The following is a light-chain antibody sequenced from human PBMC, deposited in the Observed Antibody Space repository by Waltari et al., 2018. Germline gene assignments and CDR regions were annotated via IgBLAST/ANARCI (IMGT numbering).Light chain of an antibody. J-gene: IGKJ1*01. Sequence: IVLTQSPGTLSLSLGERATVSCRASQSVSRALPWYQQKTSQAPRLLIYGASTRATGIPDRFSGSGSGTDFSLTISRLEPDDFAVYYCQHYLRLPVTFGQGTTVEI. CDR2: GAS. CDR3: QHYLRLPVT. V-gene: IGKV3-20*01. CDR1: QSVSRA.